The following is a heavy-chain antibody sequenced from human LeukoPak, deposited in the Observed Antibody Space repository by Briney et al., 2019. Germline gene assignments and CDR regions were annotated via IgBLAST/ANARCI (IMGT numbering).Heavy chain of an antibody. CDR2: INPNNGGT. CDR3: ARVTEYCSSTSCSRNFDY. J-gene: IGHJ4*02. V-gene: IGHV1-2*02. D-gene: IGHD2-2*01. CDR1: GYTFTGYY. Sequence: GASVKVSCKASGYTFTGYYMHWVRQAPGQGLEWMGWINPNNGGTDYAQKFQGRVTMTRDTSISTAYMELSRLRSDDTAVYYCARVTEYCSSTSCSRNFDYWGQGTLVTVSS.